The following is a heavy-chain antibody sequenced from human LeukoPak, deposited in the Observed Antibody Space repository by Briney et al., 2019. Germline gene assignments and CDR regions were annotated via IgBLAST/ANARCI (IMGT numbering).Heavy chain of an antibody. Sequence: ASVKVSCKASGYTFTSYDINWVRQATGQGLEWMGWMNPNSGNTGYAQKFQGRVTMTRNTSISTAYMELSSLRSEDTAVYYCARRRLIGNWFDPWGQGTLVTLSS. CDR2: MNPNSGNT. V-gene: IGHV1-8*01. CDR3: ARRRLIGNWFDP. D-gene: IGHD3-10*01. CDR1: GYTFTSYD. J-gene: IGHJ5*02.